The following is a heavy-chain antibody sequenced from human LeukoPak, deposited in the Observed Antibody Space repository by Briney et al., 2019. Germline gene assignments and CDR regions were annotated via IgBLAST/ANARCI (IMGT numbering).Heavy chain of an antibody. V-gene: IGHV3-23*01. Sequence: GGSLRLSCVVSGFTFSTNAMSWVRQAPGKGLEWVSAVSGSGAGTYYADSVKGRFTISRDNSKNTLYLQMNSLRAEDTAVYYCAKELIIQPTGTVAFDIWGQGTMVTVSS. J-gene: IGHJ3*02. CDR1: GFTFSTNA. CDR2: VSGSGAGT. CDR3: AKELIIQPTGTVAFDI. D-gene: IGHD1-1*01.